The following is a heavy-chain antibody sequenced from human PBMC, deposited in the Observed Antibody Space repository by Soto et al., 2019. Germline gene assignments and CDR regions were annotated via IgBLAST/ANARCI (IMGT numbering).Heavy chain of an antibody. CDR1: GFTFSSYA. V-gene: IGHV3-30*18. D-gene: IGHD5-18*01. CDR3: TKSHSTALVPYYFEY. J-gene: IGHJ4*02. Sequence: GGSLRLSCAASGFTFSSYAIHWVRQAPGKGLEWVAFMSSDGSNTFYADSVRGRFTVSRDNSKSTLYLQMNGLMPEDTAVYYCTKSHSTALVPYYFEYWGQGTLVTVSS. CDR2: MSSDGSNT.